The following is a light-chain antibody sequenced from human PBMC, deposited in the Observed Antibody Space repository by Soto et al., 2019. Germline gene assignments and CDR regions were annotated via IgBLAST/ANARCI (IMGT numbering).Light chain of an antibody. V-gene: IGLV1-47*01. CDR2: RNN. CDR1: SSNIGSNY. Sequence: QSVLTQPPSASGTPGQRVTISCSGSSSNIGSNYVYWYQQLPGTAPKLLIYRNNQRPSGVPDLFSGSKSGTSASLAISGLRSEDEADYYCATWGDSLMNWVFGGGTKLTVI. CDR3: ATWGDSLMNWV. J-gene: IGLJ3*02.